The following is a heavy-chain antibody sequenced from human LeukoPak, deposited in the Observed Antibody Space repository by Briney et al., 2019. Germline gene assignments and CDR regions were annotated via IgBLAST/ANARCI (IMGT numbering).Heavy chain of an antibody. D-gene: IGHD3-10*01. J-gene: IGHJ4*02. CDR3: ARDNYYGSGSYCFDY. CDR1: GYTLTALS. V-gene: IGHV1-69*13. Sequence: GASVRVSCKVSGYTLTALSIHWVRQAPGQGLEWMGGIIPIFGTANYAQKFQGRVTITADESTSTAYMELSSLRSEDTAVYYCARDNYYGSGSYCFDYWGQGTLVTVSS. CDR2: IIPIFGTA.